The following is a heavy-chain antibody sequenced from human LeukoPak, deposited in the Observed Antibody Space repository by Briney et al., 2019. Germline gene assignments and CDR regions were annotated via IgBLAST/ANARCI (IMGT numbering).Heavy chain of an antibody. D-gene: IGHD4/OR15-4a*01. J-gene: IGHJ4*02. CDR1: GGTFNSYD. CDR3: AVSMVGTTIFDH. V-gene: IGHV1-69*04. Sequence: GASVKVSCKASGGTFNSYDISWVRQAPGQGLEWMGRIIPILKTANYAQTFQGRVAITADRSTNTAYMELSSLRSEDTALYYCAVSMVGTTIFDHWGQGALVTVSS. CDR2: IIPILKTA.